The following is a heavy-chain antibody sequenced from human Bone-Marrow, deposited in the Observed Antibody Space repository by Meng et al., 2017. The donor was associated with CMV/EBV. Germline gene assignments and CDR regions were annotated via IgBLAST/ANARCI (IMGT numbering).Heavy chain of an antibody. J-gene: IGHJ4*02. V-gene: IGHV4-39*07. CDR1: GGSISSSLYY. D-gene: IGHD6-13*01. CDR2: IYYSGST. CDR3: ARDPPVPTAGGFDY. Sequence: WGPGLVSASEPLSLTCTVYGGSISSSLYYWGWIRQPPGKELEWIGSIYYSGSTYYNPSLKSRVTISVDTSKNQFSLKLSCVTAADTAVYYCARDPPVPTAGGFDYWGQGTLVTVSS.